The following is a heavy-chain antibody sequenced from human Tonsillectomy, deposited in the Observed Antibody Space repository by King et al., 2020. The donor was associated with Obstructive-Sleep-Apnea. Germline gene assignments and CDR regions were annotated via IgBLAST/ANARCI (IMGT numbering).Heavy chain of an antibody. J-gene: IGHJ4*02. CDR2: ISSSSSYT. Sequence: VQLVESGGGLVKPGGSLRLSCAASGFTFSDYYMSWIRQAPGKGLEWVSYISSSSSYTNYADAVKGRFTISRDNAKNSLYLQMNRLRAEDTAVYYCARQVGATLFDYWGQGTLVTVSS. CDR1: GFTFSDYY. V-gene: IGHV3-11*06. CDR3: ARQVGATLFDY. D-gene: IGHD1-26*01.